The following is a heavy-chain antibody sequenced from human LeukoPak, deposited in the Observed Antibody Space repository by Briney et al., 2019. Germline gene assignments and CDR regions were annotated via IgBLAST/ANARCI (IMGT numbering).Heavy chain of an antibody. CDR2: INHSGST. CDR1: GGSFSGYY. CDR3: ARSDYHNSGSHTVFDAFDI. J-gene: IGHJ3*02. Sequence: TSETLSLTCAVYGGSFSGYYWSWIRQPPGKGLEWIGEINHSGSTNYNPSLKSQVTISVDKSKNQFSLELSFVTAADTAMYYCARSDYHNSGSHTVFDAFDIWGQGTRVTVSS. V-gene: IGHV4-34*01. D-gene: IGHD3-10*01.